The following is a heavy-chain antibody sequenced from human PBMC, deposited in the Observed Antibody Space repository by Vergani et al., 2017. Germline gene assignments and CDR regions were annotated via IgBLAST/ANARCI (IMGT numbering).Heavy chain of an antibody. CDR3: AREAGRNYYGSENWFDP. CDR1: GGSISSYY. CDR2: IYHSGST. D-gene: IGHD3-10*01. V-gene: IGHV4-59*01. Sequence: QVQLQESGPGLVKPSETLSLTCTVSGGSISSYYWSWIRQPPGKGLEWIGYIYHSGSTNYNPSLKSRVTISVDTSKNQFSLKLSSVTAADTAVYYCAREAGRNYYGSENWFDPWGQGTLVTVSS. J-gene: IGHJ5*02.